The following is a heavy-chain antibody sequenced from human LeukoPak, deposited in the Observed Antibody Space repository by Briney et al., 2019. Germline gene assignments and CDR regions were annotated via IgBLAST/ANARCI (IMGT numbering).Heavy chain of an antibody. Sequence: SETPSLTCAVYGGSFSGYYWSWIRQPPGKGLEWIGEINHSGSTNYNPSLKSRVTISVDTSKNQFSLKLSSVTAADTAVYYCAREGKGAAADYWGQGTLVTVSS. CDR3: AREGKGAAADY. CDR1: GGSFSGYY. J-gene: IGHJ4*02. V-gene: IGHV4-34*01. CDR2: INHSGST. D-gene: IGHD6-13*01.